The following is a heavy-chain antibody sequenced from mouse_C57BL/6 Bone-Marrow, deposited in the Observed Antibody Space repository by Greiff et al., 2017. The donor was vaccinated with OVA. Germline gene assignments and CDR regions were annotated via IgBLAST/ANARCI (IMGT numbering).Heavy chain of an antibody. CDR1: GFTFSSYA. J-gene: IGHJ3*01. CDR2: ISDGGSYT. V-gene: IGHV5-4*03. Sequence: EVKLQESGGGLVKPGGSLKLSCAASGFTFSSYAMSWVRQTPEKRLEWVATISDGGSYTYYPDNVKGRFTISRDNAKNNLYLQMCHLKSEDTAMYYCARYDYDGAWFAYWGQGTLVTVSA. CDR3: ARYDYDGAWFAY. D-gene: IGHD2-4*01.